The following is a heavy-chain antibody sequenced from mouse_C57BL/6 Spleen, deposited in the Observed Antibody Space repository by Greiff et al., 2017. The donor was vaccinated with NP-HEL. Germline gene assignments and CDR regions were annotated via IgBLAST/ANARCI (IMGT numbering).Heavy chain of an antibody. J-gene: IGHJ1*03. D-gene: IGHD1-1*01. Sequence: VHLVESGAELVKPGASVKISCKASGYAFSSYWMNWVKQRPGKGLEWIGQIYPGDGDTNYNGKFKGKATLTADKSSSTAYMQLSSLTSEDSAVDVCARRDGSSYGRYVDVGGTGTTVTVAS. V-gene: IGHV1-80*01. CDR3: ARRDGSSYGRYVDV. CDR2: IYPGDGDT. CDR1: GYAFSSYW.